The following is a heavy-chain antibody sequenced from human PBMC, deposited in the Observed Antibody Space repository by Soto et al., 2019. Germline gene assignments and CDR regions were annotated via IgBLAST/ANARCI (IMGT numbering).Heavy chain of an antibody. J-gene: IGHJ4*02. CDR2: VYNSEST. D-gene: IGHD5-12*01. CDR3: ARGGYRGYINY. CDR1: DRSIICVY. Sequence: PWETLPLTRTASDRSIICVYRNFIRQPPGKALEWIGNVYNSESTNYNPSLKSRVTISLDTPKNQVSLTLKYVTAADTAVYYCARGGYRGYINYWGQGTLVTVSS. V-gene: IGHV4-59*01.